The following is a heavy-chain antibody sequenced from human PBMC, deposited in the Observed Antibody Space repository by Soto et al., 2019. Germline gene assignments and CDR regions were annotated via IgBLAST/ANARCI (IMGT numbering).Heavy chain of an antibody. V-gene: IGHV1-8*01. D-gene: IGHD2-2*01. Sequence: VASVKVSCKASGYTFTSHDINWMRQATGQGLEWMGWMNPNSGHTNYAQKFQGRVTMTRDTSISTAYMELTNLRSEDTGIYYCARDMSTMWGQGTLVTVSS. CDR3: ARDMSTM. J-gene: IGHJ4*02. CDR1: GYTFTSHD. CDR2: MNPNSGHT.